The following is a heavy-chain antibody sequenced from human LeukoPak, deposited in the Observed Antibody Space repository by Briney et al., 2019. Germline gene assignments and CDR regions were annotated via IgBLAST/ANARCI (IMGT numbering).Heavy chain of an antibody. CDR2: ISTSSRYI. D-gene: IGHD2-2*01. CDR3: ARADCSSSTCYLRRSWFDP. V-gene: IGHV3-21*01. CDR1: GFTLSNYD. Sequence: KRGGSLRLFCAAWGFTLSNYDMHGARQAPGKGLVWVSSISTSSRYIYYKDSVRGRFTISRDDAKNSLYLEMNSLRAEDTAVYYCARADCSSSTCYLRRSWFDPWGQGTLVTVSS. J-gene: IGHJ5*02.